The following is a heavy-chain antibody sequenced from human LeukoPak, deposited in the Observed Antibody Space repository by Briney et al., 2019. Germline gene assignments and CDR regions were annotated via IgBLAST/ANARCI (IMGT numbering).Heavy chain of an antibody. D-gene: IGHD3-22*01. J-gene: IGHJ4*02. V-gene: IGHV1-69*13. Sequence: GASVKVSCKASGGTFSSYAISWVRQTPGQGLEWMGGIIPIFGTANYAQKFQGRVTITADESTSTAYMELSSLRSEDTAVYYCARAVSGSGYQPFDYWGQGTLVTVSS. CDR3: ARAVSGSGYQPFDY. CDR1: GGTFSSYA. CDR2: IIPIFGTA.